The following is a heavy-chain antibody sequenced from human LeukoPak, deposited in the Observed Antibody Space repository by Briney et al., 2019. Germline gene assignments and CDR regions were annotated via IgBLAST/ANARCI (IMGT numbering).Heavy chain of an antibody. CDR1: GGSLSGYY. Sequence: SETLSLTCAVYGGSLSGYYWSWIRQPPGKGLEWIGEINHSGTISVDTSKNQFSLKLSSVTAADTAVYYCARGRHDFWSGYSYFDYWGQGTLGTVSS. J-gene: IGHJ4*02. D-gene: IGHD3-3*01. CDR2: INHSG. CDR3: ARGRHDFWSGYSYFDY. V-gene: IGHV4-34*01.